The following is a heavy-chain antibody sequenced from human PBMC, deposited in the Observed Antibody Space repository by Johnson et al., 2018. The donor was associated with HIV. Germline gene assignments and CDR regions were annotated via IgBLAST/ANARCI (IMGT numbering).Heavy chain of an antibody. Sequence: QVQLVESGGGVVWPGRSLRLSCAASGFTFSNYPMHWVRQAPGKGLEWVAVVSFDGSKKYHADSVKGRFTISRDNSKNTLYLQMNSLRAEDTAVYDCAGARDWNYGDIWGQGTMVTVSS. D-gene: IGHD1-7*01. CDR2: VSFDGSKK. V-gene: IGHV3-30*04. CDR1: GFTFSNYP. J-gene: IGHJ3*02. CDR3: AGARDWNYGDI.